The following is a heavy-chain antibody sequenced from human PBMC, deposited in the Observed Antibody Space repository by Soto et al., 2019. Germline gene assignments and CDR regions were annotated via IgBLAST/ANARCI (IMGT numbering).Heavy chain of an antibody. D-gene: IGHD5-18*01. Sequence: ASVKVSCKASGYTFTGYYMHWVRQAPGQGLEWMGWINPNSGGTNYAQKFQGWVTMTRDTSISTAYMELSRLRSGDTAVYYCARARLWAYYGMDVWGQGTTVTVSS. CDR1: GYTFTGYY. CDR2: INPNSGGT. CDR3: ARARLWAYYGMDV. V-gene: IGHV1-2*04. J-gene: IGHJ6*02.